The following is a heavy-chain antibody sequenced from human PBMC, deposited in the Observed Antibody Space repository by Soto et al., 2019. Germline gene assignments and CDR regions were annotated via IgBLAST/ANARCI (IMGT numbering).Heavy chain of an antibody. D-gene: IGHD6-13*01. J-gene: IGHJ3*02. V-gene: IGHV1-69*02. CDR1: GGTFSTYT. Sequence: QVQLVQSGAEVKKPGSSVKVSCKASGGTFSTYTIIWVRQAPGQGLEWMGRILPMLDITNSAQRXXGXXTITADKSTSTAYLELSSLRSEDTAVYYCTLGSWSAETFDIWGRGTMVTVSS. CDR3: TLGSWSAETFDI. CDR2: ILPMLDIT.